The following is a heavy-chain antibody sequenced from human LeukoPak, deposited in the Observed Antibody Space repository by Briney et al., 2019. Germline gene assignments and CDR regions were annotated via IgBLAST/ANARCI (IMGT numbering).Heavy chain of an antibody. J-gene: IGHJ6*04. D-gene: IGHD3-10*02. V-gene: IGHV3-23*01. Sequence: GGSLRLSGEASGFIFPYGMSWVRQAPGKGLEWVSGITNSGENTYYADSVKGRFTISRDNSKNTLFLEMNSLRVEDTAVYYCAELGITMIGGVWGKGTTVTISS. CDR2: ITNSGENT. CDR3: AELGITMIGGV. CDR1: GFIFPYG.